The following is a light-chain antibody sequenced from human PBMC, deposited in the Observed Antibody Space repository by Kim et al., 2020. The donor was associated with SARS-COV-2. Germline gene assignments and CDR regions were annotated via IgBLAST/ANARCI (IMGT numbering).Light chain of an antibody. V-gene: IGLV3-19*01. Sequence: VALGQTGRITCKGDRLRSYYATWYQQKPGQAPILVIYGKNNRPSGIPDRFSGSSSGNTASLTITGTQAGDEADYYCNSRDSNDNVVFGGGTKLTVL. J-gene: IGLJ2*01. CDR2: GKN. CDR1: RLRSYY. CDR3: NSRDSNDNVV.